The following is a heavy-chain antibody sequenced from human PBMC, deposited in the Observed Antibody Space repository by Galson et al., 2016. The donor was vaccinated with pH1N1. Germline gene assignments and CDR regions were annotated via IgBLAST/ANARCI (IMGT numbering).Heavy chain of an antibody. V-gene: IGHV1-8*01. Sequence: SVKVSCKASEYSFTSYDINWVRQATGQGPEWMGWMNPYSGATGYSEKFQGRVTMTRDTSTSTAYMELSGLRSEDTAMYYCARDVGRYSAYLRASYTHDSFDRWGQGTMIIVSS. J-gene: IGHJ3*01. CDR1: EYSFTSYD. CDR2: MNPYSGAT. CDR3: ARDVGRYSAYLRASYTHDSFDR. D-gene: IGHD6-13*01.